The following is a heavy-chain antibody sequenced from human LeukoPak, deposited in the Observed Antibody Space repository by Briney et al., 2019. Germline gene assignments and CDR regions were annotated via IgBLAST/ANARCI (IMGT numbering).Heavy chain of an antibody. J-gene: IGHJ4*02. CDR2: IKSDGSTT. CDR3: ARASTAVTTRDYFDY. D-gene: IGHD4-17*01. V-gene: IGHV3-74*01. CDR1: GFSFSIYW. Sequence: GGSLRLSCVASGFSFSIYWMHWVRQAPGKGLVWVSRIKSDGSTTTYADSVKGRFTLSRDNAKNTLYLEMNSLRAEDTALYYCARASTAVTTRDYFDYWGQGTLVTVSS.